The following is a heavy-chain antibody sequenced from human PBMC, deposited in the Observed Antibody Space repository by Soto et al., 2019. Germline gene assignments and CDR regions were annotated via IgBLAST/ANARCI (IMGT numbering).Heavy chain of an antibody. D-gene: IGHD2-2*01. CDR2: IGGSGSYI. Sequence: GGSLRLSCTASGFIFSSYTINWVRQAPGKGLEWVSSIGGSGSYIYIADSMKGRITISRDNAQNSVHLQMNSLRVEDTAVYYCARAGLEPANAFDVWGQGTKVTVSS. J-gene: IGHJ3*01. V-gene: IGHV3-21*06. CDR3: ARAGLEPANAFDV. CDR1: GFIFSSYT.